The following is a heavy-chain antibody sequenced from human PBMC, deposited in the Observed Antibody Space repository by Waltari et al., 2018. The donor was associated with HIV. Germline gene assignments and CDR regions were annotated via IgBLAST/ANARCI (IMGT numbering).Heavy chain of an antibody. CDR2: IGYDGSTK. D-gene: IGHD3-10*01. Sequence: QLHLVESGGGVVQPGGSLRLSCAASEFSFRTYGMHWVRQGPGKGLEGVAFIGYDGSTKYYVDSVKGRFTISRDNSNNTLYLQMNSLRAEDTAVYYCAKGEWFGELIGPDYWGQGTLVTVSS. CDR3: AKGEWFGELIGPDY. J-gene: IGHJ4*02. CDR1: EFSFRTYG. V-gene: IGHV3-30*02.